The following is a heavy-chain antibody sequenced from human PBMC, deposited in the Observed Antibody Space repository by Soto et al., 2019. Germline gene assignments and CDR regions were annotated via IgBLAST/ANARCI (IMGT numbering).Heavy chain of an antibody. CDR1: GGTFSSYA. Sequence: SVKVSCKASGGTFSSYAISWVRQAPGQGLEWMGGIIPIFGTANYAQKFQGRVTITADESTSTAYMELSSLRSEDTAVYYCARDHTPLYYYDSSGSAGMDVWGQGTTLTVSS. D-gene: IGHD3-22*01. J-gene: IGHJ6*02. CDR2: IIPIFGTA. CDR3: ARDHTPLYYYDSSGSAGMDV. V-gene: IGHV1-69*13.